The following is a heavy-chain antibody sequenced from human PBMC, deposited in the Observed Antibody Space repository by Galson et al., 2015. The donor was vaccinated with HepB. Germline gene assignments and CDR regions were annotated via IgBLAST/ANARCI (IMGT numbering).Heavy chain of an antibody. J-gene: IGHJ3*02. CDR3: VKASTSANRDAFDM. V-gene: IGHV3-64D*06. CDR2: ISSTGGST. Sequence: SLRLSCAASGFTFRIYAMHWVRQAPGKGLKYVSAISSTGGSTYYADSVKGRFTISRDNSKNTLYLQMSSLRAEDTAVYYCVKASTSANRDAFDMWGQGTLVTVSS. D-gene: IGHD2-2*01. CDR1: GFTFRIYA.